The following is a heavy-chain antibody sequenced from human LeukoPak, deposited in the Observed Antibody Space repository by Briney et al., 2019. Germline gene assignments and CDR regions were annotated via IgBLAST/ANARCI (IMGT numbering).Heavy chain of an antibody. D-gene: IGHD3-10*01. CDR3: AGPLPRIAMVRGVLNWFDH. V-gene: IGHV1-2*02. J-gene: IGHJ5*02. CDR1: GYTFTGYY. CDR2: INPNSGGT. Sequence: ASVTVSCKASGYTFTGYYMHWVRQAPGQGLEWMGWINPNSGGTNYAQKFQDRLTMTRDTTISTAYMELSRLRSDDTAVYYCAGPLPRIAMVRGVLNWFDHWGQGTLVTVSS.